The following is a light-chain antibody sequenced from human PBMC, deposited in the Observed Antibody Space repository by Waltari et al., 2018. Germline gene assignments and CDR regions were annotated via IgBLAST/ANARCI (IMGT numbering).Light chain of an antibody. V-gene: IGKV1-33*01. J-gene: IGKJ5*01. Sequence: GDRVTITCQASQDITNYLNWYQQKPGKAPKLLIYDASNLETGVPSRFSWTGSGTHFTFIISGLQSEDGATYYCQQYDKPPIAFGQGTRLDIK. CDR2: DAS. CDR1: QDITNY. CDR3: QQYDKPPIA.